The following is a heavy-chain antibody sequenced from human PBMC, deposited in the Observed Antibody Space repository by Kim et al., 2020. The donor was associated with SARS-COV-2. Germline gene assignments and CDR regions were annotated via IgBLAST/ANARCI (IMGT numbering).Heavy chain of an antibody. D-gene: IGHD3-10*01. V-gene: IGHV4-39*07. Sequence: SETLSLTCTVSGGSISSSSYYWGWIRQPPGKGLEWIGSIYYSRSTYYNPSLKSRVTISVDTSKNQFSLKLSSVTAADTAVYYCARGVLGSGSYCAFDIWGQGTMVTVSS. CDR1: GGSISSSSYY. CDR2: IYYSRST. CDR3: ARGVLGSGSYCAFDI. J-gene: IGHJ3*02.